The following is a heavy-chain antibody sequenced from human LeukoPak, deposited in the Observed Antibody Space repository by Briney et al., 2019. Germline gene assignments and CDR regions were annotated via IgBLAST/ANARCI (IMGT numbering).Heavy chain of an antibody. CDR3: ARHVEPRSGRLYYYYYGMDV. D-gene: IGHD1-26*01. J-gene: IGHJ6*02. V-gene: IGHV5-51*01. Sequence: GESLKISCKGSGYSFTSYWIGWVRQMPGKGLEWMGIIYPGDSDTRCSPSFQGQVTISADKSISTAYLQWSSLKASDTAMYYCARHVEPRSGRLYYYYYGMDVWGQGTTVTVSS. CDR2: IYPGDSDT. CDR1: GYSFTSYW.